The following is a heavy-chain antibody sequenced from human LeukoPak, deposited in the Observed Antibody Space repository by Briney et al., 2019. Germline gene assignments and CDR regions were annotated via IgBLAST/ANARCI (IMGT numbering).Heavy chain of an antibody. Sequence: GGSLRLSCAASGFTFSSYWMHWVRQAPGKGLVWVSRINSDGSSTSYADSVKGRFTISRDNSKNTMFLQMNSLSADDTAVYYCARDGLVPTGVNGAFDIWGQGTLVTVSS. CDR1: GFTFSSYW. J-gene: IGHJ3*02. D-gene: IGHD2-8*01. V-gene: IGHV3-74*01. CDR2: INSDGSST. CDR3: ARDGLVPTGVNGAFDI.